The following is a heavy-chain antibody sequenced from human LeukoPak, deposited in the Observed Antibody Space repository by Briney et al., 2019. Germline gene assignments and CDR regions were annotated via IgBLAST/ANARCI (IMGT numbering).Heavy chain of an antibody. CDR3: ARDHCSGGGCYYWYFDL. CDR2: ISAYNGNT. Sequence: ASVKVSCKASGYTFTSYGISWVRQAPGQGLEWMGRISAYNGNTNYAQKLQGRVTMTTDTSTSTAYMELSSLKSDDTAVYYCARDHCSGGGCYYWYFDLWGRGTLVTVSS. D-gene: IGHD2-15*01. J-gene: IGHJ2*01. V-gene: IGHV1-18*01. CDR1: GYTFTSYG.